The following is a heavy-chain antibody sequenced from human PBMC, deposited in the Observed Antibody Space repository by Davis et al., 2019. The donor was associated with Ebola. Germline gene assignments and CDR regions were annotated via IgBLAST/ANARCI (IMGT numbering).Heavy chain of an antibody. CDR1: GFTFDYYA. Sequence: GGSLRLSCAASGFTFDYYAMHWVRQAPGKGLEWVSGISWNSDNIGYADSVKGRFTISRDNAKNSLYLQMNSLRAEDTALYYCAKDATRAAGRGEFEYWGQGTLVTVSS. J-gene: IGHJ4*02. CDR2: ISWNSDNI. D-gene: IGHD6-13*01. CDR3: AKDATRAAGRGEFEY. V-gene: IGHV3-9*01.